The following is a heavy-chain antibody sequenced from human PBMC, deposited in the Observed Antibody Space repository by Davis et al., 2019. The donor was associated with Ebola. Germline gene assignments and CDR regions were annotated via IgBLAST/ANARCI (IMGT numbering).Heavy chain of an antibody. CDR2: VTISGRAS. D-gene: IGHD2-21*02. CDR3: ARTDPMGPADLDWYFDL. Sequence: PGGSLRLSCAASGLTCSDYYMSWIRQAPGKGLEWVSYVTISGRASYYADSVKGRFTISRDNAKNSLYLQMNSLRAADTAVYYCARTDPMGPADLDWYFDLWGRGTLVTVSS. V-gene: IGHV3-11*01. J-gene: IGHJ2*01. CDR1: GLTCSDYY.